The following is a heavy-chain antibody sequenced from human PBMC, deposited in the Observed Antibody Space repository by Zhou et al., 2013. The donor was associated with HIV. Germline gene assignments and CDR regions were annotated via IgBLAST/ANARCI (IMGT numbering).Heavy chain of an antibody. CDR3: ARAQGDILTEGYFDY. V-gene: IGHV1-69*05. J-gene: IGHJ4*02. CDR1: GGSFSRNA. Sequence: QVQLVQSGPEVKKPGSSVKVSCKASGGSFSRNAINWVRQAPGQGLEWMGGIIPIYGRPTYAQKFQGTVTITTDESTNTVDMELNSLKIEDTAVYFCARAQGDILTEGYFDYWGQGTLVTVSS. D-gene: IGHD3-9*01. CDR2: IIPIYGRP.